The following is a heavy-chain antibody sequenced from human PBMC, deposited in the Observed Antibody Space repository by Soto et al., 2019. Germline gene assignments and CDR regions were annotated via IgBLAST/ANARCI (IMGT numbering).Heavy chain of an antibody. D-gene: IGHD2-2*03. CDR2: ISDSGST. J-gene: IGHJ4*02. CDR3: ARVSNLGSCPRSSCLYYFDH. CDR1: GFTFNNYA. Sequence: GGSLRLSCAASGFTFNNYALSWVRQPPGKGLEWISTISDSGSTYYADSVKGRFIISRDNSRSTVYLQVYSLGAEDTALYFFARVSNLGSCPRSSCLYYFDHWGQGTRVTVSS. V-gene: IGHV3-23*01.